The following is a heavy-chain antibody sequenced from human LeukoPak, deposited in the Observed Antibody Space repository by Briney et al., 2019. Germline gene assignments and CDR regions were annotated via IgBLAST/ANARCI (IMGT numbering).Heavy chain of an antibody. CDR2: IYSSGST. CDR1: GGSINKYY. D-gene: IGHD6-13*01. Sequence: SETLSLTCSVSGGSINKYYWNWIRQTPGKGLEWIRDIYSSGSTNYNPSLKSRVTISVDTSNNQLSLSLTSVTAADTAVYYCARHASSWYGGRFDPWGQGTVVTVSS. J-gene: IGHJ5*02. V-gene: IGHV4-59*08. CDR3: ARHASSWYGGRFDP.